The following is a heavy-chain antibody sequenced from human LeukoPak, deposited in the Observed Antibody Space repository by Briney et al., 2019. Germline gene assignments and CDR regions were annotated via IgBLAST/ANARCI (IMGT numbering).Heavy chain of an antibody. CDR1: GFTFSSNG. CDR3: AKDVLRFLEWLLYAFDY. CDR2: ISGSGGST. J-gene: IGHJ4*02. D-gene: IGHD3-3*01. V-gene: IGHV3-23*01. Sequence: GGSLRLSCAASGFTFSSNGMSWVRQAPGKGLEWVSAISGSGGSTYYADSVKGRFTISRDNSKNTLYLQMNSLRAEDMAVYYCAKDVLRFLEWLLYAFDYWGQGTLVTVSS.